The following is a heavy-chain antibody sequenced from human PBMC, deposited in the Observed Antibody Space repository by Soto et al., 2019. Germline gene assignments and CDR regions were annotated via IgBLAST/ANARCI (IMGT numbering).Heavy chain of an antibody. V-gene: IGHV1-69*06. D-gene: IGHD1-7*01. CDR2: IIPISGAA. J-gene: IGHJ4*02. CDR1: GGTFSNYV. CDR3: ARDMTRTAVPYFDF. Sequence: SVKVSCKASGGTFSNYVVNWVRQAPGQGLEWMGRIIPISGAANYAQKFQGRVTITADKSTSTSYMELSSLRSEDTAVYYCARDMTRTAVPYFDFWGQGTLVTGTS.